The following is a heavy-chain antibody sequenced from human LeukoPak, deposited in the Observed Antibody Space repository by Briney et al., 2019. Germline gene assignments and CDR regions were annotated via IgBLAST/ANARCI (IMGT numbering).Heavy chain of an antibody. D-gene: IGHD6-6*01. CDR1: GFTFNSYN. Sequence: GGSLRLSCAASGFTFNSYNMNWVRQAPGKGLEWVSFISTGSTTMYYADSVKGRSTISRDNAKNSLYLQMNSLRAEDTAAYYCAREYSSSSGRAFDVWGQGTMVTVSS. CDR2: ISTGSTTM. J-gene: IGHJ3*01. V-gene: IGHV3-48*01. CDR3: AREYSSSSGRAFDV.